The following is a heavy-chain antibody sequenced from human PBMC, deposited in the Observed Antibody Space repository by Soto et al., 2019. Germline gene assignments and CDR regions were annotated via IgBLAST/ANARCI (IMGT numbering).Heavy chain of an antibody. Sequence: ASMKVSCKASGGTFSRYAMHWVRQAPGQRPEWMGWINAGNGNTKYSQKFQGRVTITTDTSASAAYMELSSLRSEDTAVYYCARDGAVAGDSNFDYWGQGTLVTVSS. J-gene: IGHJ4*02. CDR2: INAGNGNT. D-gene: IGHD6-19*01. CDR3: ARDGAVAGDSNFDY. V-gene: IGHV1-3*01. CDR1: GGTFSRYA.